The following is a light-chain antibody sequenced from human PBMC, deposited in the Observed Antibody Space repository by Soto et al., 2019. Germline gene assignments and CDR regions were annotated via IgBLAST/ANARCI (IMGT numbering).Light chain of an antibody. J-gene: IGKJ2*01. CDR3: QQYDTFPYT. CDR1: QSITSSY. V-gene: IGKV3-20*01. CDR2: HTS. Sequence: EIVLTQSPGTLSLSPGERATLSCRASQSITSSYLAWYQEKPRQAPRLLIYHTSTRATGIPDRFSGSGSGTDFTLTINRLEPEDFAVYYCQQYDTFPYTFGQGTKLEI.